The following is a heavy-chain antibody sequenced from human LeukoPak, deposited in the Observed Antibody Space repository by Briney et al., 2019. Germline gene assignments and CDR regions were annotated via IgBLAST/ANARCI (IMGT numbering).Heavy chain of an antibody. CDR3: ARGKRSGTTVYMDV. CDR1: GFTFSSYA. D-gene: IGHD4-11*01. V-gene: IGHV4-34*01. J-gene: IGHJ6*03. Sequence: GSLRLSCAASGFTFSSYAMSWIRQPPGKGLEWIGEINHSGSTNYNPSLKSRVTISVDTSKNQFSLKLSSVTAADTAVYYCARGKRSGTTVYMDVWGKGTTVTVSS. CDR2: INHSGST.